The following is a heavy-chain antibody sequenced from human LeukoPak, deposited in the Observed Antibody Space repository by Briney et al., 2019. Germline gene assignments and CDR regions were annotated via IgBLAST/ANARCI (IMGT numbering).Heavy chain of an antibody. CDR1: GGSISSSSYY. CDR2: IYYSGST. V-gene: IGHV4-39*07. J-gene: IGHJ5*02. CDR3: ARRPQQLWLPSGFYNWFDP. D-gene: IGHD5-18*01. Sequence: SETLSLTCTVSGGSISSSSYYWGWIRQPPGKGLEWIGSIYYSGSTNYNPSLKSRVTISVDTSKNQFSLKLSSVTAADTAVYYCARRPQQLWLPSGFYNWFDPWGQGALVTVSS.